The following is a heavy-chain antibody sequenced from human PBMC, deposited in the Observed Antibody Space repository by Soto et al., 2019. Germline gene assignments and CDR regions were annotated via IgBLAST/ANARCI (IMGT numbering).Heavy chain of an antibody. CDR1: GYTFSDHD. J-gene: IGHJ4*02. CDR3: ARVGGNWNDDYFDY. CDR2: MNPNSGDT. D-gene: IGHD1-1*01. V-gene: IGHV1-8*01. Sequence: QVQLVQSGAEVKKPGASVKVSCKASGYTFSDHDLNWVRQASGQGPEWLGWMNPNSGDTGYAQNFQGRVTMTRDTSKRTAYMELSSLRSEDTAVYYCARVGGNWNDDYFDYWGQGTLVTVSS.